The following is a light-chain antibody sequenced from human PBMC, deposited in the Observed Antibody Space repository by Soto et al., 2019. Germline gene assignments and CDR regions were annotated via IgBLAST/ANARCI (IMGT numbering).Light chain of an antibody. J-gene: IGKJ5*01. CDR3: QQYGSSPPVT. CDR1: QSVSSSY. V-gene: IGKV3-20*01. Sequence: EIVLTQSPGTLSLSPGERATLSCRASQSVSSSYLAWYQQKPGQAPRLLIYGASARATGIPDSFSGSGSGTDFTLTISRLEPEDFAVYYCQQYGSSPPVTFGQGTRLAI. CDR2: GAS.